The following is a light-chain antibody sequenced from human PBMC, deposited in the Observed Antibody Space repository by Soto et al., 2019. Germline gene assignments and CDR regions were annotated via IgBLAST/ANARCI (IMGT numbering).Light chain of an antibody. CDR3: QKYHSYPLT. V-gene: IGKV1-5*03. Sequence: DIQMTQSPSTLSASVGERVTITCRASQSISAWLAWYQQKPGKAPKLLIYKASNVESGVPSRFSRSGSGTEFTLTISSLQPDDFATYYCQKYHSYPLTFGQGTRLEIK. CDR1: QSISAW. J-gene: IGKJ5*01. CDR2: KAS.